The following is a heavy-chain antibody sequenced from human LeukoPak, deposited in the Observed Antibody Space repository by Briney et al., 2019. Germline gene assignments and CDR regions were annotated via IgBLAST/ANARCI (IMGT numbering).Heavy chain of an antibody. CDR1: GFTLGSHD. CDR3: VREARGYHYTYFDY. Sequence: GGSLRLSCTASGFTLGSHDMHWVRQTPGEGLEWVAAIASGFQTFYSGSVKGRFTVSREDANTSLYLQMNSLRAGDTAVYYCVREARGYHYTYFDYWGQGTLVTVSS. V-gene: IGHV3-13*01. CDR2: IASGFQT. D-gene: IGHD5-18*01. J-gene: IGHJ4*02.